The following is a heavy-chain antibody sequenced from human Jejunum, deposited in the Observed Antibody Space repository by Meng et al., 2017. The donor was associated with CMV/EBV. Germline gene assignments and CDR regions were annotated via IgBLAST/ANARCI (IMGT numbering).Heavy chain of an antibody. Sequence: CAASGFTYSNCEMIWVRQAPGKGLEWVSYMSSSGRNIYYADSVKGRFTISRDIGKNALYLQMDSLRAEDTAVYYCARYSTSNAFDLWGQGTMVTVSS. J-gene: IGHJ3*01. D-gene: IGHD5-18*01. CDR2: MSSSGRNI. CDR3: ARYSTSNAFDL. V-gene: IGHV3-48*03. CDR1: GFTYSNCE.